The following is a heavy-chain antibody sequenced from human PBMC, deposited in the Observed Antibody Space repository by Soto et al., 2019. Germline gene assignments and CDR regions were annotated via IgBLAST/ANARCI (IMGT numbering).Heavy chain of an antibody. CDR2: ITASGTTK. CDR3: ARHGGTFDP. Sequence: QVQLVESGGGLVKPGGSLRLSCTASGFAISDYDMTWIRQAPGKGLEWVSYITASGTTKDYADSVKGRFTISRDTANNSLFLQMNSLRGDDTATYYCARHGGTFDPWGQGTLVTVSS. D-gene: IGHD1-7*01. J-gene: IGHJ5*02. CDR1: GFAISDYD. V-gene: IGHV3-11*01.